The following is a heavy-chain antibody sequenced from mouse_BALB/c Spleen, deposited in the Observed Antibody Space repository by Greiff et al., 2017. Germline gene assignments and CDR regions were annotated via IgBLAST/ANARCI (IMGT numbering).Heavy chain of an antibody. CDR2: ISYSGST. V-gene: IGHV3-8*02. Sequence: EVKLQESGPSLVKPSQTLSLTCSVTGDSITSGYWNWIRKFPGNKLEYMGYISYSGSTYYNPSLKSRISITRDTSKNQYYLQLNSVTTEDTATYYCARGDYRYDYAMDYWGQGTSVTVSS. CDR1: GDSITSGY. J-gene: IGHJ4*01. CDR3: ARGDYRYDYAMDY. D-gene: IGHD2-14*01.